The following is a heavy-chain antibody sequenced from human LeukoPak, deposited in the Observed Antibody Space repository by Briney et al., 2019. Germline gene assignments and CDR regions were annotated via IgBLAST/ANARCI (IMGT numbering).Heavy chain of an antibody. Sequence: SETLSLTCTVSSDSISSYYWSWIRQPPGKGLEWIGYIYTGGGSNYSPSLKSRVIISVDTSKNQFSLKLSSVTAADTAVYYCARLTRLSSSPDRYYLDYWGQGTLVTVCS. CDR1: SDSISSYY. D-gene: IGHD6-6*01. CDR3: ARLTRLSSSPDRYYLDY. J-gene: IGHJ4*02. CDR2: IYTGGGS. V-gene: IGHV4-4*09.